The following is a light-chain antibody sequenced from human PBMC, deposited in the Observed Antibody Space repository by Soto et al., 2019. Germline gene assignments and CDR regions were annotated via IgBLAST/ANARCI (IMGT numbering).Light chain of an antibody. CDR2: GAS. CDR1: QSVSSNY. V-gene: IGKV3-20*01. J-gene: IGKJ1*01. CDR3: QQYGSSPST. Sequence: EIALTQSLGTLSLSPGERATPSCGASQSVSSNYLAWYQQKPGQAPRRLIYGASSRATGIPDRFSGSGSGTDFTLAISRLEPEDFAVYYCQQYGSSPSTFGQGTKVDIK.